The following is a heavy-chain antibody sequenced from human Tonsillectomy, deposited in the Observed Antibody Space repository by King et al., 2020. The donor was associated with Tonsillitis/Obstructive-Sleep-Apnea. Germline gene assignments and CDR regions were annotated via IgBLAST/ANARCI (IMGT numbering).Heavy chain of an antibody. J-gene: IGHJ3*02. Sequence: VQLVQSGGGVVQPGWSLRLSCAASGFTFRSYALHWVRPAPGKGLAWVAGISYDGSNKYYADSVQGRFTISRDNSENTLSLHMNSLRPEDMAVYYCARGGDGGSERFHESFDIWGQGTMVTVSS. CDR1: GFTFRSYA. CDR3: ARGGDGGSERFHESFDI. CDR2: ISYDGSNK. V-gene: IGHV3-30*04. D-gene: IGHD4-23*01.